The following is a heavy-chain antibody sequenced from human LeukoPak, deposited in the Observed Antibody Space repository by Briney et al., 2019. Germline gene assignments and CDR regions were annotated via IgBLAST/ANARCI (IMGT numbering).Heavy chain of an antibody. D-gene: IGHD6-13*01. J-gene: IGHJ4*02. CDR3: AREVYSSTWFDL. CDR1: GFTLNTNY. Sequence: GGSLRLSCAASGFTLNTNYMNWVRQVPGEGLGWVSVIYAGGNTYYADSVKERFTISRDNSRNTLYLQMNSLRGDDTAVYYCAREVYSSTWFDLWGQGTLVTVSS. V-gene: IGHV3-66*01. CDR2: IYAGGNT.